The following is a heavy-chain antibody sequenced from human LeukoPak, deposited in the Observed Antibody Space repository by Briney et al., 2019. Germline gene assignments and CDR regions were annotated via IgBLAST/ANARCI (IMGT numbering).Heavy chain of an antibody. V-gene: IGHV5-51*01. CDR1: EYRFTSYW. J-gene: IGHJ4*02. CDR3: ARRPPASSSWDS. Sequence: GESLKISCKGSEYRFTSYWIGWVRQMPGKGLEWIGIIYPGDSNTRYSPSFQGQVTISADKSINTAYLQWSSLKASDTAMYYCARRPPASSSWDSWGQGTLVTVSS. D-gene: IGHD6-13*01. CDR2: IYPGDSNT.